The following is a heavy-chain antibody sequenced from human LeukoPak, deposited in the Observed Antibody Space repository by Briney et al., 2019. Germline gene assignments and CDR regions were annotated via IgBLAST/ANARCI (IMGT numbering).Heavy chain of an antibody. CDR1: GFTFSSYA. Sequence: PGGSLRLSCAASGFTFSSYAMSWVRQAPGKGLEWASVISGSGASKFYSDSVKGRFTISRDTSKNTLYLQMNSLKVEDTAVYYCAKDSRIWGRRPYYFDYWGQGTLVTVSS. CDR2: ISGSGASK. D-gene: IGHD7-27*01. CDR3: AKDSRIWGRRPYYFDY. V-gene: IGHV3-23*01. J-gene: IGHJ4*02.